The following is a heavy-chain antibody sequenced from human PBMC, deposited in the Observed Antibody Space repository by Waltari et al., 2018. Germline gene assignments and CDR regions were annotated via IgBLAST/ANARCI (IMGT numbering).Heavy chain of an antibody. V-gene: IGHV4-39*01. CDR1: GGSINSYGFY. D-gene: IGHD4-17*01. CDR2: IQQDGAI. CDR3: ARDFGDYRTDY. J-gene: IGHJ4*02. Sequence: QLQLQESGPGLVKPSETLSLTCTVSGGSINSYGFYWAWIRQPPGKGLEWMVSIQQDGAIPFNPSLKSRVAISMDASRNQFSFSLASVTAADTALYYWARDFGDYRTDYWGQGTLVTVSS.